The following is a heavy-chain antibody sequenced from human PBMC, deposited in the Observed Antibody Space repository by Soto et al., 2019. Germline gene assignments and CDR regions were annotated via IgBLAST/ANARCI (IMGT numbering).Heavy chain of an antibody. V-gene: IGHV1-46*01. J-gene: IGHJ6*04. CDR1: GYTFTSYY. D-gene: IGHD3-3*01. CDR3: ARDKFTFLGVEFPVYYSYGRDV. Sequence: ASVKVSCKASGYTFTSYYMHWVRQAPGQGLEWMGIINPSGGSTSYAQKFQGRVTMTRDTSTSTVYMELSSLRSEDTAVYYCARDKFTFLGVEFPVYYSYGRDVGGKGTTVTVPS. CDR2: INPSGGST.